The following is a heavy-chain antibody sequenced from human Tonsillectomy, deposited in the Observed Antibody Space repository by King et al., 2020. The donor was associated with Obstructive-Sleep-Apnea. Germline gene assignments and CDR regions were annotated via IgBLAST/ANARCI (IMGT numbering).Heavy chain of an antibody. V-gene: IGHV4-39*01. J-gene: IGHJ4*02. CDR1: GGSISSSSYY. D-gene: IGHD6-13*01. CDR2: IYYIGST. Sequence: QLQESGPGLVKPSETLSLTCTVSGGSISSSSYYWGWIRQPPGKGLEWVGSIYYIGSTYYNPSLQSRVTISVDTSKNQFPLKLSSVTAADTAVYYCATPYSSSWYGGVDYWGQGTLVTVSS. CDR3: ATPYSSSWYGGVDY.